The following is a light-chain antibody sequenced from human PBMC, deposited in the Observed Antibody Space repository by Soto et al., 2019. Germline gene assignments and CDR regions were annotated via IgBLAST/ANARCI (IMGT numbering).Light chain of an antibody. CDR1: QGVTTN. V-gene: IGKV3-15*01. CDR3: QQYNNWPFS. Sequence: EIVMTHSPASLSVSPGERVTLSCRAGQGVTTNFAWYQQKSGQSPRLLIYDVSTRATGVPARFSGTGSETDFTLTISGLQSEDSAVYFCQQYNNWPFSFGQGTRLEI. CDR2: DVS. J-gene: IGKJ5*01.